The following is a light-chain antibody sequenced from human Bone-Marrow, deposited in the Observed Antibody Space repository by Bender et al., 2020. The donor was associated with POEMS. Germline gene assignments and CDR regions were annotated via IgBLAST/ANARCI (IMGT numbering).Light chain of an antibody. J-gene: IGLJ2*01. Sequence: QSALTQPPSASGSPGQSITISCTGTTSDVGRYNYVAWYQQYPGKVPKLMIYDVSNRPSGVSNRFSGSKSGNTASLTISGLQAEDEADYYCSSYSSSTTLVVFGGGTKLTVL. CDR2: DVS. CDR1: TSDVGRYNY. V-gene: IGLV2-14*03. CDR3: SSYSSSTTLVV.